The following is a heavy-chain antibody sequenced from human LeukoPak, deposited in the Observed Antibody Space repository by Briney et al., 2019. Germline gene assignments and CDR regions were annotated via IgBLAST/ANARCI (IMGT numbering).Heavy chain of an antibody. V-gene: IGHV4-39*01. CDR1: GGSISSSSYY. CDR3: ARHVGYYYYMDV. Sequence: SETLSLTCTVSGGSISSSSYYWGWIRQPPGKGLEWIGSIYYSGSTYYNPSLKSRATISVDTSKNQFSLKLSSVTAADTAVYYCARHVGYYYYMDVWGKGTTVTVSS. J-gene: IGHJ6*03. D-gene: IGHD1-26*01. CDR2: IYYSGST.